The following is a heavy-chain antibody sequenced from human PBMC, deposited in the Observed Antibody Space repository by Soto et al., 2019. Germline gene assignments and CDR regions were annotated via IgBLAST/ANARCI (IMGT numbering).Heavy chain of an antibody. CDR1: GGSISSGGYS. Sequence: NLSLTCAVSGGSISSGGYSWSWVRQPPGKGLEWIGYIYHSGSTYYNPSLKSRVTISVDRSKNQFSLKLSSVTAADTAVYYCARGGYSYGPFDYWGQGTLVTVSS. CDR3: ARGGYSYGPFDY. V-gene: IGHV4-30-2*01. D-gene: IGHD5-18*01. J-gene: IGHJ4*02. CDR2: IYHSGST.